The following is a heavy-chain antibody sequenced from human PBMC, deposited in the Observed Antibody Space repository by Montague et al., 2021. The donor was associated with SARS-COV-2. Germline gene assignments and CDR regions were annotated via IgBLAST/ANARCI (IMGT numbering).Heavy chain of an antibody. D-gene: IGHD3-16*01. CDR1: GGSISGNY. Sequence: SETLSLTCSVSGGSISGNYWSWIRQPPGKGLEWIGNFDHSGDTTYNPSLKSSATISAETSKNQFALRQHSVTAADTAVYYCAGEFRTELWQTDWYFGPWGRGTLVTVSS. V-gene: IGHV4-59*01. CDR3: AGEFRTELWQTDWYFGP. CDR2: FDHSGDT. J-gene: IGHJ2*01.